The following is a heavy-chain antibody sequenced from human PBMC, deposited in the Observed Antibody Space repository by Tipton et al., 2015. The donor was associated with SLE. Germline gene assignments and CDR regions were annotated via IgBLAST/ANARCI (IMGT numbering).Heavy chain of an antibody. CDR2: ISSSGSTI. V-gene: IGHV3-48*03. CDR3: ARGRDYYDSSGYYYVGAFDI. CDR1: GFTFSSYE. Sequence: SLRLSCAASGFTFSSYEMNWVRQAPGKGLEWVSYISSSGSTIYYADSVKGRFTISRDNAKNSLYLQMNSLRAEDTAVYYCARGRDYYDSSGYYYVGAFDIWGQGTMVTVSS. D-gene: IGHD3-22*01. J-gene: IGHJ3*02.